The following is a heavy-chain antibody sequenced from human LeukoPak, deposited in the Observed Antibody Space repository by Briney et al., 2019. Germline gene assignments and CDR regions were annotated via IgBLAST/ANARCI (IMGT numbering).Heavy chain of an antibody. J-gene: IGHJ5*02. CDR3: ARSRGSSTSPQRFDP. CDR1: GGTFSSYT. V-gene: IGHV1-69*02. CDR2: IIPILGIA. D-gene: IGHD2-2*01. Sequence: SVKVSCKASGGTFSSYTISWVRQAPGQGLEWMGRIIPILGIANYAQKFQGRVTITADKSTSTAYMGLSSLRSEDTAVYYCARSRGSSTSPQRFDPWGQGTLVTVSS.